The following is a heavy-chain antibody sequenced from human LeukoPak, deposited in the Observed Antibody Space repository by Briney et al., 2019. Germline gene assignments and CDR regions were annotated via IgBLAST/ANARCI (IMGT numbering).Heavy chain of an antibody. D-gene: IGHD4-11*01. V-gene: IGHV4-39*01. CDR2: IYYSGST. Sequence: PSETLSLTCTVSGGSISSSRYYWGWIRQPPGKGLEWIGSIYYSGSTYYNPSVKRRLTISVDTPKNQFSLKLSSVTAANAPLYSCGRPAYDYLGFDPWGQRTLVTLSS. CDR3: GRPAYDYLGFDP. CDR1: GGSISSSRYY. J-gene: IGHJ5*02.